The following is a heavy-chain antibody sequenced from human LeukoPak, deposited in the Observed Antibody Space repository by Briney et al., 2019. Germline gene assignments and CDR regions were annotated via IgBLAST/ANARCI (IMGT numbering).Heavy chain of an antibody. D-gene: IGHD4-11*01. CDR2: ITSSGSNI. CDR1: GFTFSSYE. CDR3: ARRYSKYPYFHGY. V-gene: IGHV3-48*03. J-gene: IGHJ4*02. Sequence: GGSLRLSCAASGFTFSSYEMNWVRQAPGQGLEWISYITSSGSNIYYADSVKGRFTFSRDNAKNSLYLQMNSLRAEDTAVYYCARRYSKYPYFHGYWGQGTLVTVSS.